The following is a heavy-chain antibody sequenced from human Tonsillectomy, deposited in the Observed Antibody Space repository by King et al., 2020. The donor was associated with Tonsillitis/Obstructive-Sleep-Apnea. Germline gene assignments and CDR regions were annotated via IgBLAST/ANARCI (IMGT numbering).Heavy chain of an antibody. CDR2: ISGSGGST. V-gene: IGHV3-23*04. J-gene: IGHJ4*02. D-gene: IGHD3-3*01. CDR1: GFTFSSYA. CDR3: AKDRLASRITIFGVVIPPTDY. Sequence: VQLVESGGGLVQPGGSLRLSCAASGFTFSSYAMSWVRQAPGKGLEWVSAISGSGGSTYYADSVKGRFTISRDNSKNTLYLQMNSLGAEETAVYYCAKDRLASRITIFGVVIPPTDYWGQGTLVTVSS.